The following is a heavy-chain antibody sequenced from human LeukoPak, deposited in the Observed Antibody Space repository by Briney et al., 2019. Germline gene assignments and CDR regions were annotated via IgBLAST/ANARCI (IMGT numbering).Heavy chain of an antibody. CDR3: AKGEDYYDSSGYYYGSGFDY. CDR2: ISGSGGST. D-gene: IGHD3-22*01. Sequence: GGSLRLSCAASGFTFSSYGMSWVRQTPGKGLEWVSAISGSGGSTSYADSVKGRFTISRDNSKNTLYLQVNSLRAEDTAVYYCAKGEDYYDSSGYYYGSGFDYWGQGTLVTVSS. CDR1: GFTFSSYG. J-gene: IGHJ4*02. V-gene: IGHV3-23*01.